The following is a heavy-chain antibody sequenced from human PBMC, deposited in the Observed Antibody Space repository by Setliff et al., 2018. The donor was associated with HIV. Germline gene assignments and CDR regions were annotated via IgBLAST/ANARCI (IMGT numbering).Heavy chain of an antibody. J-gene: IGHJ3*02. CDR2: IIHIFGTA. V-gene: IGHV1-69*05. CDR3: ARAGRGLWFGEVAFDI. CDR1: GGTFSSYA. D-gene: IGHD3-10*01. Sequence: ASVKVSCKASGGTFSSYAISWVRQAPGQGLEWMGGIIHIFGTANYAQKFQGRVTITTDESTSTAYMELSSLRSADTAVYYCARAGRGLWFGEVAFDIWGQGTMVTVSS.